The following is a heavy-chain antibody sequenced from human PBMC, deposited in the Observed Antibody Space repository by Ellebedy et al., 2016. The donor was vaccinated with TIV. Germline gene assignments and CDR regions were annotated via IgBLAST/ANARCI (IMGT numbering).Heavy chain of an antibody. Sequence: GGSLRLSXAASGFTFSSYWMSWVRQAPGKGLEWVANIKQDGSEKYYVDSVKGRFTISRDNAKNSLYLQMNSLRAEDTAVYYCARHGDIVATIIAAFDIWGQGTMVTVSS. CDR1: GFTFSSYW. CDR2: IKQDGSEK. V-gene: IGHV3-7*01. CDR3: ARHGDIVATIIAAFDI. J-gene: IGHJ3*02. D-gene: IGHD5-12*01.